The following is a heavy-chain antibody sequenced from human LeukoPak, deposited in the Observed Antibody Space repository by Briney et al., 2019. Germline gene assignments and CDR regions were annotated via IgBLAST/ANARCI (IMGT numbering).Heavy chain of an antibody. CDR1: GGSISSYY. D-gene: IGHD3-10*01. Sequence: PSETLSLTCTVSGGSISSYYWSWIRQPPGKGLEWIGYIYYSGSTYYNPSLKSRVTISVDTSKNQFSLKLSSVTAADTAVYYCARDQSGWFDPWGQGTLVTVSS. J-gene: IGHJ5*02. CDR2: IYYSGST. CDR3: ARDQSGWFDP. V-gene: IGHV4-59*12.